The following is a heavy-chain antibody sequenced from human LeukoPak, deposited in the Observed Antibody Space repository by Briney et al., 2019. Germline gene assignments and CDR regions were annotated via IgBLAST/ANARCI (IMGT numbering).Heavy chain of an antibody. D-gene: IGHD6-19*01. V-gene: IGHV1-8*01. CDR1: GYIFTSYD. J-gene: IGHJ4*02. CDR2: MNPNSGNT. CDR3: ATTRGEWLVPGLFDY. Sequence: ASVKVSCKASGYIFTSYDINWVRQATGQGLEWMGWMNPNSGNTGYAQKFQGRVTMTRNTSISKAYMELSSLRSEDTAVYYCATTRGEWLVPGLFDYWGQGTLVTVSS.